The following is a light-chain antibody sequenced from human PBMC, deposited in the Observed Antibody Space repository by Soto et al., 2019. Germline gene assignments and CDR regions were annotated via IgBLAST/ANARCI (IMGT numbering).Light chain of an antibody. CDR1: QSIISL. Sequence: DIQMTQSPSTLSGSLGDRVTITCRASQSIISLLAWYQQKPGKAPKLLIYKASSLESGVPSRFSGSGSGTEFTLTISSLQPDDFATYYCQQYNSYSITFGQGTRLEI. J-gene: IGKJ5*01. CDR3: QQYNSYSIT. CDR2: KAS. V-gene: IGKV1-5*03.